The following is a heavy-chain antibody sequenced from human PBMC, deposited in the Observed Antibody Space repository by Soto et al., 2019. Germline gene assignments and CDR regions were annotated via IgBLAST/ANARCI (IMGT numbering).Heavy chain of an antibody. Sequence: DSGKVSCKPSGYTFTSYGISWVRQAPGQGLDWMGWISAYNGNTNYAQKLQGRVTMTTDTSTSTAYMELRSLRSDDTAVYYCARDKCSSTSCYSIEYYFDYWGQGTLVTVSS. V-gene: IGHV1-18*01. CDR1: GYTFTSYG. J-gene: IGHJ4*02. CDR3: ARDKCSSTSCYSIEYYFDY. D-gene: IGHD2-2*01. CDR2: ISAYNGNT.